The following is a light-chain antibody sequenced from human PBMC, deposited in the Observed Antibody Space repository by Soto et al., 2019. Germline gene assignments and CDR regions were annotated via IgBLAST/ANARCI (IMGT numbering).Light chain of an antibody. CDR1: GSNIGSYY. J-gene: IGLJ2*01. CDR3: ATWDGSLSAGV. Sequence: QSVLTQPPSVSAAPGQMVAISCSGSGSNIGSYYVSWYQHVPGTAPKLLIYDDNKRPSGIPGRFSASKSGTSAFLGITGLQAGAEADYYCATWDGSLSAGVFGEGTKLTVL. CDR2: DDN. V-gene: IGLV1-51*01.